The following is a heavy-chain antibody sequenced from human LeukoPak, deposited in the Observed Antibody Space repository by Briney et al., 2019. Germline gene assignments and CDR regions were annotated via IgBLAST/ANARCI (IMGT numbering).Heavy chain of an antibody. J-gene: IGHJ4*02. CDR2: IIPIFGTA. CDR3: ARVGEAMVGSFDY. V-gene: IGHV1-69*01. D-gene: IGHD2-8*01. CDR1: GGTFSSYA. Sequence: ASVKVSCKASGGTFSSYAISWVRQAPGQGLEWMGGIIPIFGTANYAQKFQGRVTITADESTSTAYMELSSLRSEDTAVYYCARVGEAMVGSFDYWGRGTLVTVSS.